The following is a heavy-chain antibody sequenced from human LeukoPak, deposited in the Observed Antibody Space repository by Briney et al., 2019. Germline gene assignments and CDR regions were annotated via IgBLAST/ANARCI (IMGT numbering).Heavy chain of an antibody. CDR1: GGTFSSYA. CDR3: ARERYYYDSSGYLYYFDY. J-gene: IGHJ4*02. D-gene: IGHD3-22*01. Sequence: GASVKVSCKASGGTFSSYAISWVRQAPGQGLEWMGGIIPIFGTANYAQKFQGRVTITTDESTSTAYMELSSLRSEDTAVYYCARERYYYDSSGYLYYFDYWGQGTLVTVSS. V-gene: IGHV1-69*05. CDR2: IIPIFGTA.